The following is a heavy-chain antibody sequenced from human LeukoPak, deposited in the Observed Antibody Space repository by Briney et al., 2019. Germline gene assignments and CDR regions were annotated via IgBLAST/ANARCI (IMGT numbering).Heavy chain of an antibody. Sequence: GGSLRLSCAASGFTFSSYAMNWVRQAPGKGLEWVSAISGSGSSTYYADSVKGRFTISRDNSKNTLHLQMNSLRAEDTAVYYCAKRPASILTFDYWGQGTLVTVSS. CDR3: AKRPASILTFDY. CDR2: ISGSGSST. J-gene: IGHJ4*02. V-gene: IGHV3-23*01. CDR1: GFTFSSYA. D-gene: IGHD2-2*02.